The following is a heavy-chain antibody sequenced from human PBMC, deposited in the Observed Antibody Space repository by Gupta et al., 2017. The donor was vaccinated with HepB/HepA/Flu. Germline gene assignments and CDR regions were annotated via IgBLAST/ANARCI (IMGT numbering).Heavy chain of an antibody. V-gene: IGHV3-48*02. CDR1: GSTMSSLS. Sequence: EVQLVESEGGSVQPGGSRRLSCAASGSTMSSLSMNWSRQAHGKGLKWISHISTDSSNILYREAGRGRFTISRDNASGSLFRTMISLRDEDTAVDDCARWWLSNSVDYLCHGSTGTVSS. CDR2: ISTDSSNI. CDR3: ARWWLSNSVDY. D-gene: IGHD4-11*01. J-gene: IGHJ4*01.